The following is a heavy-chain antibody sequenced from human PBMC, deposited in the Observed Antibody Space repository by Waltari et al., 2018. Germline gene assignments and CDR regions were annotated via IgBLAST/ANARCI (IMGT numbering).Heavy chain of an antibody. V-gene: IGHV4-39*07. J-gene: IGHJ6*02. CDR3: ASPGSIAARPSENGGYYYGMDV. CDR2: IYYSGGT. D-gene: IGHD6-6*01. Sequence: QLQLQESGPGLVKPSETLSLTCTVSGGSISSSSYYWGWIRQPPGKGLEWIGSIYYSGGTYYNPSLKSRVTISVDTSKNQFSLKLSSVTAADTAVYYCASPGSIAARPSENGGYYYGMDVWGQGTTVTVSS. CDR1: GGSISSSSYY.